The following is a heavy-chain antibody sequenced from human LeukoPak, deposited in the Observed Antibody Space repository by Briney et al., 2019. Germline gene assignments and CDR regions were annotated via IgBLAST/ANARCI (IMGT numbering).Heavy chain of an antibody. J-gene: IGHJ6*02. CDR1: GGTFSSYA. V-gene: IGHV1-58*02. CDR3: SAGATTYCGEDCYPSFFFYHGIDV. CDR2: IVVDGGNT. Sequence: ASVKVSCKASGGTFSSYAISWVRQAPGQRLEWIGWIVVDGGNTHYAQKFQERVDIITDRSTNTVFMELRSLRSDDTAVYYCSAGATTYCGEDCYPSFFFYHGIDVWGQGTTVTVSS. D-gene: IGHD2-21*02.